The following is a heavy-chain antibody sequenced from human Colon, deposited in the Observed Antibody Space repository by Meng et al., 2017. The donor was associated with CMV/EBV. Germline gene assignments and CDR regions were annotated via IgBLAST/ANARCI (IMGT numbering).Heavy chain of an antibody. CDR2: ISSSGSTI. D-gene: IGHD1-26*01. V-gene: IGHV3-48*03. CDR1: GFTFSGYE. J-gene: IGHJ4*02. Sequence: GGSLRLSCAASGFTFSGYEMNWVRQAPGKGLEWISYISSSGSTIYYADSVKGRFTISRDNAKNSLYLQMNSLRAEDTAVYYCARGGFGGTYYFFDYWGQGTLVTVSS. CDR3: ARGGFGGTYYFFDY.